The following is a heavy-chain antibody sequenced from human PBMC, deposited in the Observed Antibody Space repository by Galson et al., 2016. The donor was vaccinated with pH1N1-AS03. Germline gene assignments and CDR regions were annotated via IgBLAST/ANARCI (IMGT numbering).Heavy chain of an antibody. J-gene: IGHJ4*02. CDR2: INQDESEK. V-gene: IGHV3-7*03. D-gene: IGHD1-26*01. CDR3: AFGRRAGVSG. Sequence: SLRLSCAASGFTFSNYWMHWVRQAPGRGLEWVANINQDESEKYYVDSAKGRFTIARDNAKTSLYLQMSSLRAEEQAVYYCAFGRRAGVSGWGQGTLVRVFS. CDR1: GFTFSNYW.